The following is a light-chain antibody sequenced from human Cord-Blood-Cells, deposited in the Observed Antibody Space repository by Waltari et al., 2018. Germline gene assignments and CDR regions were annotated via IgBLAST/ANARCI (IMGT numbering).Light chain of an antibody. V-gene: IGLV2-23*01. CDR3: CSYAGSSSYV. CDR1: TSSVGRYNL. CDR2: EGS. Sequence: QPPLPHPPSVSGSPGQPTTTPCTGTTSSVGRYNLFSCYQQHPGKAPKLMIYEGSKWPSGVSNRFSGSKSGNTASLTISGLQAEDEADYYCCSYAGSSSYVFGTGTKVTVL. J-gene: IGLJ1*01.